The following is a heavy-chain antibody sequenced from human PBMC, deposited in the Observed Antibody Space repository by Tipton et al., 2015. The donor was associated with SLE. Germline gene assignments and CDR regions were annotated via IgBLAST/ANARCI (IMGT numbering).Heavy chain of an antibody. J-gene: IGHJ4*02. CDR2: IYTSGST. CDR3: ARGLSPLHYTPAY. Sequence: TLSLTCTVSGDSISSGNYYWSWIRQPAGKGLEWIGNIYTSGSTNYNPSLKSRVTISVDTSKKQSSLKLSSVTAADTAVYYCARGLSPLHYTPAYWGQGTLVTVSS. V-gene: IGHV4-61*09. D-gene: IGHD3-3*01. CDR1: GDSISSGNYY.